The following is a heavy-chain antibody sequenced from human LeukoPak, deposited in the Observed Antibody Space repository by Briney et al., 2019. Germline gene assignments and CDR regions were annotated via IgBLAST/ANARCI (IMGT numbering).Heavy chain of an antibody. J-gene: IGHJ3*02. CDR1: GYTFTGYY. V-gene: IGHV1-2*02. CDR2: INPNSGGT. Sequence: ASVKVSCKASGYTFTGYYMRWVRQAPGQGLEWMGWINPNSGGTNYAQKFQGRVTMTRDTSISTAYMELSRLRSDDTAVYYCAREGSGSFPQNAFDIWGQGTMVTVSS. D-gene: IGHD1-26*01. CDR3: AREGSGSFPQNAFDI.